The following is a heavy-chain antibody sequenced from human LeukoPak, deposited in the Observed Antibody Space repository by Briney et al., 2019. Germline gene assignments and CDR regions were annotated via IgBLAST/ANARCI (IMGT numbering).Heavy chain of an antibody. Sequence: GGSLRLSCAASGFTFSSYSMNWVRQAPGKGLEWVSSISSSSSNIYYADSVKGRFTISRDNAKNSLYLQMNSLRAEDTAVYYCAVYCSSTSCYRDFDYWGQGTLVTVSS. V-gene: IGHV3-21*01. D-gene: IGHD2-2*02. CDR3: AVYCSSTSCYRDFDY. CDR2: ISSSSSNI. CDR1: GFTFSSYS. J-gene: IGHJ4*02.